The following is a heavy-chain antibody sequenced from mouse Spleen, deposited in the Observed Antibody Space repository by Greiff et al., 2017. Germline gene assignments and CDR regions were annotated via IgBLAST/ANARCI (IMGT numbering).Heavy chain of an antibody. CDR1: GYSFTGYY. V-gene: IGHV1-42*01. Sequence: EVQLQQSGPELVKPGASVKISCKASGYSFTGYYMNWVKQSPEKSLEWIGEINPSTGGTNYNQKFKGKATLTVDKSSSTAYMQLSSLTSEDSAVYYCARSMITTPWFAYWGQGTLVTVSA. CDR2: INPSTGGT. CDR3: ARSMITTPWFAY. D-gene: IGHD2-4*01. J-gene: IGHJ3*01.